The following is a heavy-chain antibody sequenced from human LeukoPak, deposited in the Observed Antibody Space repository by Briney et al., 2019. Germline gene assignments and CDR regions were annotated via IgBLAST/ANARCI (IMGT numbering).Heavy chain of an antibody. J-gene: IGHJ3*02. Sequence: SETLSLTCAVYGGSFSGYYWSWIRQPPGKGLEWIGEINHSGSTNYNPSLKSRVTISVDTSKNQFSLKLSSVTAADTAVYCCARTLEYRWTRDAFDIWGQGTMVTVSS. CDR3: ARTLEYRWTRDAFDI. CDR2: INHSGST. D-gene: IGHD6-6*01. CDR1: GGSFSGYY. V-gene: IGHV4-34*01.